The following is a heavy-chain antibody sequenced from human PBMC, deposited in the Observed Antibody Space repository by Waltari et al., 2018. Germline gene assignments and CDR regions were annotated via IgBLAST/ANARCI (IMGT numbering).Heavy chain of an antibody. CDR2: ISYDGSHK. CDR3: AKAGITLVRDYFDY. V-gene: IGHV3-30*18. Sequence: QVHLVESGGGVVQPGGYLRLSCEVPGFSFSNVAMHWVRQVPGKGLEWVALISYDGSHKFYAESVGGRFTISRDNSKNTVYLQMNDLRAEDTAVFYCAKAGITLVRDYFDYWGLGTLVTVSS. CDR1: GFSFSNVA. J-gene: IGHJ4*02. D-gene: IGHD3-10*01.